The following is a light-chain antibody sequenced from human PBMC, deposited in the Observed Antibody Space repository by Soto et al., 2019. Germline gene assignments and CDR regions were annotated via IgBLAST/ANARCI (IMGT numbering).Light chain of an antibody. J-gene: IGKJ2*02. CDR1: QSVSAN. CDR2: GPS. Sequence: EIVMTQSPATLSVSPGERATLSCRASQSVSANLAWYQQKPGQAPRLLFYGPSTRATGIPARFSGSGSGTEFTLTISSLQSEDFAVYYCQQYNNWPPGTFGQGTKLEI. CDR3: QQYNNWPPGT. V-gene: IGKV3D-15*01.